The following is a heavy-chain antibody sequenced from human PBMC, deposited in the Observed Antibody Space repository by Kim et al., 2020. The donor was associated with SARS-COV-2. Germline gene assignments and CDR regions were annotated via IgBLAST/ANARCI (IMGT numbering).Heavy chain of an antibody. D-gene: IGHD3-9*01. V-gene: IGHV3-30*04. CDR3: ARGGFNRYYDILSGRGDPPP. CDR2: ISYDGSNK. CDR1: GFTFSSYA. J-gene: IGHJ5*02. Sequence: GGSLRLSCAASGFTFSSYAMHWVRQAPGKGLEWVAVISYDGSNKYYADSVKGRFTISRDNSKNTLYLQMNSLRAEDTAVYYCARGGFNRYYDILSGRGDPPPWGQGTLVTVSS.